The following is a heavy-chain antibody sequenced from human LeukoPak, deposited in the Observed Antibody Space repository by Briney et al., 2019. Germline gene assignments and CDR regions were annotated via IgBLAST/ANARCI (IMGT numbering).Heavy chain of an antibody. CDR2: IYSGGNT. V-gene: IGHV3-53*01. CDR1: GFTVSSNY. J-gene: IGHJ4*02. Sequence: PGGSLRLSCAASGFTVSSNYMSWVRQAPGKGLEWVSVIYSGGNTYYADSVKGRFTISRDNSKNTLYLQMTSLRAEDTAVYYCARARGCSGGSCYSLDYWGQGTLVTVSS. CDR3: ARARGCSGGSCYSLDY. D-gene: IGHD2-15*01.